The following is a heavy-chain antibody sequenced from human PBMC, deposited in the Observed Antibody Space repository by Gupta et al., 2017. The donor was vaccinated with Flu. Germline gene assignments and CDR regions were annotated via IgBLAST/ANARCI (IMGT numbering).Heavy chain of an antibody. V-gene: IGHV4-39*01. CDR2: VTYSGST. Sequence: RQPQGKGLDCIGDVTYSGSTHYKPSRNSRVTMSVDTSKNQFSLRLTSVTAAVTAVYYCERHPGYCSGGSCYGYYTMDVWGQGTTVTVSS. CDR3: ERHPGYCSGGSCYGYYTMDV. D-gene: IGHD2-15*01. J-gene: IGHJ6*02.